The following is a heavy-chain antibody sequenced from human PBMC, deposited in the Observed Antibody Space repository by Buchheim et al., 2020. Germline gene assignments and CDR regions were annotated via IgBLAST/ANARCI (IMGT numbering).Heavy chain of an antibody. V-gene: IGHV3-23*01. D-gene: IGHD3-16*02. CDR2: ISGSGGST. J-gene: IGHJ4*02. CDR1: GFTFSSYA. CDR3: AKDGTYRPRVLSHDY. Sequence: EVQLLESGGGLVQPGGSLRLSCAASGFTFSSYAMSWVRQAPGKGLAWVSDISGSGGSTYYADPVKGRFTISRDNYKNNLYLQMSSLRAEDTAGYYCAKDGTYRPRVLSHDYWGQGAL.